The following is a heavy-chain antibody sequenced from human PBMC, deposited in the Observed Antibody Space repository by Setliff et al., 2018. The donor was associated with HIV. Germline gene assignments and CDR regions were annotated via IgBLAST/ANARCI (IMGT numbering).Heavy chain of an antibody. CDR2: INPNSGGT. D-gene: IGHD2-8*02. CDR1: GYTFSDYY. V-gene: IGHV1-2*02. CDR3: ARVRGHCTGGGCYSDYYGMDV. Sequence: SVKVSCKASGYTFSDYYMHWVRQAPEQGLEWMGWINPNSGGTKSAQKFQGRVTMTWDTSISTYYMEVTRLKSDDTAVYYCARVRGHCTGGGCYSDYYGMDVWGQGTTVTVSS. J-gene: IGHJ6*02.